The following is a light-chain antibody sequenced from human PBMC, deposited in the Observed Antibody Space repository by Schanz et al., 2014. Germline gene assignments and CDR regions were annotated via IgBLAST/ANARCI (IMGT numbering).Light chain of an antibody. CDR1: ETIDSAY. CDR3: QQYGSSPPT. CDR2: DTY. Sequence: EVVLTQSPVTLSLSPGERATLSCGASETIDSAYIAWYQQRPGLAPRLLIFDTYNRATGIPDRFSGSGSGTDFTLTISRLEPEDFAVYYCQQYGSSPPTFGQGTKVEIK. J-gene: IGKJ1*01. V-gene: IGKV3D-20*01.